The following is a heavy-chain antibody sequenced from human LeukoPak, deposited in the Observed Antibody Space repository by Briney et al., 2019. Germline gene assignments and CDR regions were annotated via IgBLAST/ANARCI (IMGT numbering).Heavy chain of an antibody. D-gene: IGHD3-10*01. CDR3: ASCPRGVY. J-gene: IGHJ4*02. CDR1: GFTFSSYE. CDR2: ISGSGTTI. Sequence: TGGSVRLSCVASGFTFSSYEMSWVRQAPGKGLEWVSEISGSGTTIFYADSVKGRFTVSRDNAKNSLYLQMNSLRVEDTAVYYCASCPRGVYWGQGTLVTVSS. V-gene: IGHV3-48*03.